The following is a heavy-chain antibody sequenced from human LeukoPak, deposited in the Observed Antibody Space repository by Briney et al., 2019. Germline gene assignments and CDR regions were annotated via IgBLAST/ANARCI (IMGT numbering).Heavy chain of an antibody. V-gene: IGHV3-53*01. CDR1: GFIVSSNY. D-gene: IGHD3-16*01. CDR2: IYSGGST. CDR3: GGIPYGMDV. J-gene: IGHJ6*02. Sequence: QPGGSLRLSCAASGFIVSSNYMSWVRQAPGKGLVWVSVIYSGGSTYYADSVKGRFTISRDNSKNTLYLQMNSLRAEDTAVYYCGGIPYGMDVWGQGTTVTVSS.